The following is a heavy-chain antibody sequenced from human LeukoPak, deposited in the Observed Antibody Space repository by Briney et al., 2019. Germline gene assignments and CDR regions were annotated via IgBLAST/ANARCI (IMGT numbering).Heavy chain of an antibody. V-gene: IGHV1-2*02. CDR1: GYTFTAYY. Sequence: GSVEDSCKTSGYTFTAYYMHWVRQAPGQGLEWMGWINPNSGGTNYAQKFQGRVTMTRDTSISTAYMELSRLRSDDTAIYYCAREGEDAFDIWGQGAMVTVSS. CDR2: INPNSGGT. J-gene: IGHJ3*02. CDR3: AREGEDAFDI.